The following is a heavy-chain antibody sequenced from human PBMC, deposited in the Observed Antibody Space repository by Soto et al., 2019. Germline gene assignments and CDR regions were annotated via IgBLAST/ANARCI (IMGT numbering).Heavy chain of an antibody. CDR1: GVSINSGDNF. Sequence: QVRLQESGPGLVKPSQTLSLTCTVSGVSINSGDNFWSWIRQPPGKGLEWMGDIYYTGSTYYNPSLNRRITMSVDMSKNQFSLRLTSVTAADTALYFCARAEFNSVWFPFDSWGQGAPVTVSS. D-gene: IGHD6-19*01. V-gene: IGHV4-30-4*01. CDR2: IYYTGST. J-gene: IGHJ4*02. CDR3: ARAEFNSVWFPFDS.